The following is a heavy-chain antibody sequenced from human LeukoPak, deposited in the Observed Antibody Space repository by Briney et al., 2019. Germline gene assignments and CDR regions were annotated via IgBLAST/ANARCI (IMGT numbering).Heavy chain of an antibody. Sequence: SETLSLTCTVSGGSISSSSSYWGWIRQPPGKGLEWIGNIYYSGSTYYNPSLKSRLTISVDTSKNQFSLKLSSVTAADTAVYYCARRRAYYGSGSRYYYMDVWGKGTTVTISS. CDR1: GGSISSSSSY. J-gene: IGHJ6*03. CDR3: ARRRAYYGSGSRYYYMDV. CDR2: IYYSGST. V-gene: IGHV4-39*07. D-gene: IGHD3-10*01.